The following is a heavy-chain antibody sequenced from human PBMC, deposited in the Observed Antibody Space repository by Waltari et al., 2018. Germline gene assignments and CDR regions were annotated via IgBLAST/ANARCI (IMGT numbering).Heavy chain of an antibody. Sequence: QVQLVQSGAEVKKPGASVTVSCQASAYTFPSYHIHWVRQAPGQWLEWMGWMNTPIGNSACAEKFQGRVTMTRDTSINTAYMELSGLRSEDTAVYYSAREFRSAAGHLNGMDIWGQGTAVTVSS. CDR1: AYTFPSYH. V-gene: IGHV1-8*01. D-gene: IGHD6-19*01. CDR2: MNTPIGNS. J-gene: IGHJ6*02. CDR3: AREFRSAAGHLNGMDI.